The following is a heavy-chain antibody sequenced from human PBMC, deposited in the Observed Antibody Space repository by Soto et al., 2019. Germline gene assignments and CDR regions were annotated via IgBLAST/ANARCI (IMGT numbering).Heavy chain of an antibody. CDR3: ARDVGYYDSSGYYENWFDP. CDR1: GFTFTSYS. D-gene: IGHD3-22*01. V-gene: IGHV3-48*01. J-gene: IGHJ5*02. CDR2: IRGTT. Sequence: GGSLRLSCAASGFTFTSYSMNWVRQAPGKGLEWVSYIRGTTHYADSVKGRFTISRDNSKNTLYLQMNSLRAEDTAVYYCARDVGYYDSSGYYENWFDPWGQGTLVTVSS.